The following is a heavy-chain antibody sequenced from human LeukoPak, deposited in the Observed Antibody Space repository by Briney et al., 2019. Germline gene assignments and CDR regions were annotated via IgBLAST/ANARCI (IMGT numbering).Heavy chain of an antibody. Sequence: SETLSLICIVSGGSISGYYWSWIRQPAGRGLDWIGRIYTSGSTNYNPSLKSRVTMSVDTSKNQFSLRLSSVTAADTAVYYCARVVVFGVVSSDYYYYYMDVWGKGTTVTVSS. D-gene: IGHD3-3*01. V-gene: IGHV4-4*07. J-gene: IGHJ6*03. CDR2: IYTSGST. CDR1: GGSISGYY. CDR3: ARVVVFGVVSSDYYYYYMDV.